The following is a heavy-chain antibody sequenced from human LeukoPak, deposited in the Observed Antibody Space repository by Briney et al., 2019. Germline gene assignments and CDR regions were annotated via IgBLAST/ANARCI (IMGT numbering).Heavy chain of an antibody. CDR1: GFTFSSYA. CDR2: ISGSGGST. V-gene: IGHV3-23*01. D-gene: IGHD2-2*01. CDR3: AKDRIVVVPTPWYMDV. Sequence: GGSLRLSCAASGFTFSSYAMSWVRQAPGKGLEWVSAISGSGGSTYYADSVKGRFTISRDNSKNTLYLQMNSLRAEDTAVYYCAKDRIVVVPTPWYMDVWGKGTTVTVSS. J-gene: IGHJ6*03.